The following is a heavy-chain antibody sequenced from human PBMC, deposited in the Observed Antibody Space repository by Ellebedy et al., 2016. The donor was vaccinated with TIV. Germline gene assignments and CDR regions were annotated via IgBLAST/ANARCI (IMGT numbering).Heavy chain of an antibody. J-gene: IGHJ6*02. CDR1: GYSLTSNG. Sequence: AASVKVSCKASGYSLTSNGISWVRQAPGQGLEWMGWIGAYNGNTNYAQKFQGRVTMTTDTSTSTVYMDLRSLRSDDTAVYSCARGLWYGELDVWGQGTTVTVSS. CDR2: IGAYNGNT. D-gene: IGHD3-10*01. CDR3: ARGLWYGELDV. V-gene: IGHV1-18*01.